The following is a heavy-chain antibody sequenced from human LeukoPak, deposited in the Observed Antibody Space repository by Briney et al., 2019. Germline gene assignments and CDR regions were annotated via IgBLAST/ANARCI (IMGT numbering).Heavy chain of an antibody. CDR1: GYTFTDYY. Sequence: AASVKVSCKASGYTFTDYYMHWVRQAPGQGLEWMGWISTHSGKTNYAQNFEGRFTMARDTSINTAYMELTSLRFDDTAIYYCARLDSRTTPWGPGTFVSVSS. D-gene: IGHD1-7*01. CDR2: ISTHSGKT. V-gene: IGHV1-2*02. J-gene: IGHJ5*02. CDR3: ARLDSRTTP.